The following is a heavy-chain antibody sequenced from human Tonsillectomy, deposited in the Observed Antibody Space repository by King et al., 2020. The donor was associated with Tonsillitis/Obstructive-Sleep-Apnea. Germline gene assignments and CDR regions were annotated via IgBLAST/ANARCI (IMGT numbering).Heavy chain of an antibody. J-gene: IGHJ4*02. CDR3: GTDGGNYRQGGY. CDR1: GFTFNRYD. CDR2: ISDTGERT. V-gene: IGHV3-23*04. D-gene: IGHD3-16*02. Sequence: VQLVESGGGLIQPGGSLRLSCVASGFTFNRYDMSWVRQAPGGGLVWVSSISDTGERTYYADSVKGRFTISRDSSQNTLYLQMNSLRVEDTAVYYCGTDGGNYRQGGYWGQGTLVSVSS.